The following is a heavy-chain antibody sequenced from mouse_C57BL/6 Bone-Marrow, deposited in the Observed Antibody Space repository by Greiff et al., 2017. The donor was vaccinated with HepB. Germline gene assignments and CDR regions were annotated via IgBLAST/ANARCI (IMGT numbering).Heavy chain of an antibody. CDR1: GYTFTSYW. D-gene: IGHD1-1*01. J-gene: IGHJ3*01. CDR2: IDPSDSYT. CDR3: AYAFAY. V-gene: IGHV1-69*01. Sequence: QVQLQQPGAELVMPGASVKLSCKASGYTFTSYWMHWVKQRPGQGLEWIGEIDPSDSYTNYNQKFKGKSTLTVDKSSSTAYMQLSSLTSEASAVYYCAYAFAYWGQGTLVTVSA.